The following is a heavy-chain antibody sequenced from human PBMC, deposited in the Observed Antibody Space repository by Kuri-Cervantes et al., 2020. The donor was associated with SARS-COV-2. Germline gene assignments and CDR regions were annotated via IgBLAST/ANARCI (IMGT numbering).Heavy chain of an antibody. Sequence: GGSLRLSCAASGFTFSSYSMNWVRQAPGKGLERVSYISSSSSTIYYADSVKGRFTISRDNAKNSLYLQMNSLGDEDTAVYYCARDLLNVWSGYYYYYGMDVWGQGTTVTVSS. CDR1: GFTFSSYS. J-gene: IGHJ6*02. CDR2: ISSSSSTI. D-gene: IGHD3-3*01. CDR3: ARDLLNVWSGYYYYYGMDV. V-gene: IGHV3-48*02.